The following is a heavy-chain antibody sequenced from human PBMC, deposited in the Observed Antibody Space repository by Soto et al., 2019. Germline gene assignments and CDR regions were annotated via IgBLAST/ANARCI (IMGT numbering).Heavy chain of an antibody. J-gene: IGHJ4*01. V-gene: IGHV1-18*01. CDR1: GYPFTTCG. CDR2: ISVSNGYT. Sequence: ASVKVSWKDSGYPFTTCGINWVRQAPGQGLEWMGWISVSNGYTNYAQNLQGRVTMTADTSTNGAYMELRSLRSDDTAVYYCTRENAAAGSPSLVYWGHGTLVTVSS. CDR3: TRENAAAGSPSLVY. D-gene: IGHD3-10*01.